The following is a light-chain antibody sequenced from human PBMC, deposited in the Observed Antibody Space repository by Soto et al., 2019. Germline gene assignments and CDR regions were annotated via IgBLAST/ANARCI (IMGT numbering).Light chain of an antibody. CDR2: GVS. J-gene: IGKJ1*01. V-gene: IGKV2D-29*01. CDR3: MQTVQFPWT. CDR1: RSLLYSDGKTY. Sequence: DIVMTQTPLSLSVTPGQPASISCKSSRSLLYSDGKTYLYWYLQKPGQPPQLLIHGVSNRFSGVTDRFRGSGSGTDFTLTISRVEAEDVGVYYCMQTVQFPWTFGQGTKVEVK.